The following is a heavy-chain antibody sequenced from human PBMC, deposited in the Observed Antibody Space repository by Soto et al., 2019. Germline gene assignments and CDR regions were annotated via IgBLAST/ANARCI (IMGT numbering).Heavy chain of an antibody. Sequence: QVQLQESGPGLVKPSGTLSLTCAVSGDSITNSNWWSWVRQAPGKGLEWIGEIYHSGATTYNPSLKSRVTISVAPPNNHFSLKLTSVTAADTAVYFCARDLGTGTDYWGQGTLVTVAS. J-gene: IGHJ4*02. CDR3: ARDLGTGTDY. CDR2: IYHSGAT. CDR1: GDSITNSNW. D-gene: IGHD1-1*01. V-gene: IGHV4-4*02.